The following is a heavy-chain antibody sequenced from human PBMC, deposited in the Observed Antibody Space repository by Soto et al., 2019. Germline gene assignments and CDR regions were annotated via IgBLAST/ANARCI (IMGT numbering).Heavy chain of an antibody. J-gene: IGHJ4*02. Sequence: QVQLQESGPGLVKPSGTLSLSCGVSSGSISSSYWWSWVRQPPGKGLEWIGKIYHSGSTNYNPSLRSRVTISLDKSKNQFSLNRNSVTAADTAVNYCARGDGDYGLSYFDQWGQGILVTVSS. D-gene: IGHD4-17*01. CDR3: ARGDGDYGLSYFDQ. CDR1: SGSISSSYW. V-gene: IGHV4-4*02. CDR2: IYHSGST.